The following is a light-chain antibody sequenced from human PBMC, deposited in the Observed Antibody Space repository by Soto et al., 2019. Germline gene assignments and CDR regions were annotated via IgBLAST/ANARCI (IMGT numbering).Light chain of an antibody. CDR3: MQGTHWPPWT. J-gene: IGKJ1*01. V-gene: IGKV2-30*01. CDR1: QSLVYSDGNTY. CDR2: RVS. Sequence: DVVMTQSPLSLPVTLGQPASISCRSSQSLVYSDGNTYLHWFQQRPGQPPRRLIYRVSNRDSGVPDRFSGSGSGTDFTPKISRVEAEDLGVYYCMQGTHWPPWTFGQGTKVEIK.